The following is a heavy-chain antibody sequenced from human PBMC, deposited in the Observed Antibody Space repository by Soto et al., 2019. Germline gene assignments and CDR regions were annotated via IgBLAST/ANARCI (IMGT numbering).Heavy chain of an antibody. CDR2: IYYSGST. J-gene: IGHJ4*02. CDR1: GGSISSSSYY. Sequence: SETLSLTCTVSGGSISSSSYYWGWIRQPPGKGLEWIGSIYYSGSTYYNPSLKSRVTISVDTSKNQFSLKLSSVTAADTAVYYCARLYYGDYLIDYWGQGTLVTVSS. V-gene: IGHV4-39*01. CDR3: ARLYYGDYLIDY. D-gene: IGHD4-17*01.